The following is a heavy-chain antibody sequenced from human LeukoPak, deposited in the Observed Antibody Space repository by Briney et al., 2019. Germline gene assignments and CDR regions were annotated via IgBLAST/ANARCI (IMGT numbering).Heavy chain of an antibody. V-gene: IGHV4-31*03. CDR3: ARALSTVTTYFDS. CDR1: GDSISSGIYY. D-gene: IGHD4-17*01. J-gene: IGHJ4*02. Sequence: PSETLSLTCTVSGDSISSGIYYWSWIRQHPGAGLEWIAYIYHSGKTYYNPSLKSRVTISADASKSQFSLELSSVTAADTAVFYCARALSTVTTYFDSWGQGTLVTVSS. CDR2: IYHSGKT.